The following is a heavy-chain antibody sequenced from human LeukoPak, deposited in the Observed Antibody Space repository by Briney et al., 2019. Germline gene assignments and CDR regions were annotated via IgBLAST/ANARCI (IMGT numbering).Heavy chain of an antibody. Sequence: PSETLSLTCTVSGGSISSHNWNWIRQPPGKGLEWIGDIYNSGSPNYNPSLKSRVTISADTSKNQFSLKLSSVTAADTAVYYCARVDSSGYYTFFDYWAQGTLVTVSS. V-gene: IGHV4-59*11. CDR3: ARVDSSGYYTFFDY. J-gene: IGHJ4*02. D-gene: IGHD3-22*01. CDR2: IYNSGSP. CDR1: GGSISSHN.